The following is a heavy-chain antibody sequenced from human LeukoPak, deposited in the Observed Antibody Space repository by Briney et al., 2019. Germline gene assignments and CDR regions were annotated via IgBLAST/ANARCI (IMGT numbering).Heavy chain of an antibody. Sequence: SETLSLTCTVSGGSISSYYWSWIRQPPGKGLEWIGYIYYSGSTNYNPSLKSRVNISVDTSKNQFSLKLSSVTAADTAVYYCASYSGSYWTGYYYYYMDVWGKGTTVTVSS. J-gene: IGHJ6*03. V-gene: IGHV4-59*01. D-gene: IGHD1-26*01. CDR2: IYYSGST. CDR1: GGSISSYY. CDR3: ASYSGSYWTGYYYYYMDV.